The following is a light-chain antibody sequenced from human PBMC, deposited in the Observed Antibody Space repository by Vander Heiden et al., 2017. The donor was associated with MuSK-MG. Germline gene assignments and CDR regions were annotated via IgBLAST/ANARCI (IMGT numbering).Light chain of an antibody. CDR1: QSISTY. J-gene: IGKJ5*01. Sequence: DIQMTQSPSSLSASIGDRVTITCRASQSISTYLNWYQQKPGKAPKLLIYGASSLQSGVPSRFSGSGSGTDFTLTISSLQREDYATYYCQESYSAPPVTFGQGTRLEIK. V-gene: IGKV1-39*01. CDR2: GAS. CDR3: QESYSAPPVT.